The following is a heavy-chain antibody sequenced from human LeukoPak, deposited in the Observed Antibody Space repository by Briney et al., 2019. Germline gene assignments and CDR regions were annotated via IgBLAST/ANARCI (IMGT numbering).Heavy chain of an antibody. CDR1: GASLSETS. V-gene: IGHV1-24*01. D-gene: IGHD1-26*01. Sequence: GASVKVSCKVSGASLSETSIHRVRQAPGQWLEWMGGFDPEDGESIFAQRFQGRFSMTEDTSTDTAYMELRGLRPEDTAVYYCATADKWEPLDYWGQGTLVTVSS. CDR2: FDPEDGES. CDR3: ATADKWEPLDY. J-gene: IGHJ4*02.